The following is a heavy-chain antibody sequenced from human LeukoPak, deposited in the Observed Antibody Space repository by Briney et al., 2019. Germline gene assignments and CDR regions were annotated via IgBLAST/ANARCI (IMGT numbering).Heavy chain of an antibody. CDR3: VRNGYSSSWELDY. CDR2: ISSSSSYI. Sequence: GGSLRLSCAASGFTFSSYSMNWVRQAPGKGLEWVSSISSSSSYIYYADSVKGRFTISRDNAKNTLYLQMNSLRAEDTAVYYCVRNGYSSSWELDYWGQGTLVTVSS. D-gene: IGHD6-13*01. V-gene: IGHV3-21*04. J-gene: IGHJ4*02. CDR1: GFTFSSYS.